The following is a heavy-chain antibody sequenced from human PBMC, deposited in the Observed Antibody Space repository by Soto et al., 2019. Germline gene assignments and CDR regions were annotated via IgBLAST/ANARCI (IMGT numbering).Heavy chain of an antibody. D-gene: IGHD2-21*01. CDR2: ISYDGSNK. CDR3: ARDKDQASVWCFDH. J-gene: IGHJ4*01. Sequence: GGSPRLSCAASGFTFSSYAMHWVRQAPGKGLEWVAVISYDGSNKYYADSVRGRFTISRDNSKNTLYLQMNSLRAEDTAVYYCARDKDQASVWCFDHWGQGTLVTVSS. CDR1: GFTFSSYA. V-gene: IGHV3-30-3*01.